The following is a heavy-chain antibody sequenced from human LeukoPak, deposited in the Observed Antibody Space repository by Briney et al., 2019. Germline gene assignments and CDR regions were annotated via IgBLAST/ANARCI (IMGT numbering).Heavy chain of an antibody. CDR1: GGSIRSYY. J-gene: IGHJ4*02. D-gene: IGHD3-22*01. CDR2: VYYSGST. CDR3: ARAPTYYYDSSGYPVYYFDF. Sequence: SETLSLTCTVSGGSIRSYYWNWIRQPPGKGLEWIGYVYYSGSTNYSPSLKSRVTISVDTSKNQFSLKLSSVTAADTAVYYCARAPTYYYDSSGYPVYYFDFWGQGTLVTVSS. V-gene: IGHV4-59*01.